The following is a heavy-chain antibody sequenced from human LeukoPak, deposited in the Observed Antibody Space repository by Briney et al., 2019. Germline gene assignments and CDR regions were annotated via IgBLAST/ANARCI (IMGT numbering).Heavy chain of an antibody. CDR2: INPNSGGT. J-gene: IGHJ4*02. V-gene: IGHV1-2*02. Sequence: ASVTVSCKASGYTFTGYYMHWVRQAPGQGLEWMGWINPNSGGTNYAQKFQGRVTMTRDTSISTAYMELSRLRSDDTAVYYCARGYGSGWSYFDYWGQGTLVTVSS. CDR3: ARGYGSGWSYFDY. D-gene: IGHD6-19*01. CDR1: GYTFTGYY.